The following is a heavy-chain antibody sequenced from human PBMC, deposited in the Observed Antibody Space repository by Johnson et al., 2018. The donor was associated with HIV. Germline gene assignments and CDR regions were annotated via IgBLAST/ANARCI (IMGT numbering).Heavy chain of an antibody. CDR1: GFTISTYG. V-gene: IGHV3-33*06. J-gene: IGHJ3*02. Sequence: QVQLVESGGGVVQPGRSPRLSCVVSGFTISTYGMHWVRQAPGKGLEWVAVMYYDGSNKYDADSVKGRFTISRDNSKNTLFLQMNSLRVEDTAVYYCAKCIWGSSLIDAFDIWGQGTMVTVSS. CDR2: MYYDGSNK. CDR3: AKCIWGSSLIDAFDI. D-gene: IGHD6-13*01.